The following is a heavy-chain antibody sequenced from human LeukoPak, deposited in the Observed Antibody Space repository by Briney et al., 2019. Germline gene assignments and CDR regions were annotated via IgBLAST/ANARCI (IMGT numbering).Heavy chain of an antibody. J-gene: IGHJ5*02. CDR3: ARKTAPFRAAASGWFDP. CDR2: INHSGST. D-gene: IGHD6-13*01. CDR1: GGSFSGYY. V-gene: IGHV4-34*01. Sequence: KPSETLSLTCAVYGGSFSGYYWSWIRQPPGKGLEWIGEINHSGSTNYNPSLKSRVTISVDTSKNQFSLKLSSVTAAGTAVYYCARKTAPFRAAASGWFDPWGQGTLVTVSS.